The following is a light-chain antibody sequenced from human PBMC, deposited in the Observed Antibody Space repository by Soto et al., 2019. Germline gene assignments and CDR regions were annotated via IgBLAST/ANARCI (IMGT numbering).Light chain of an antibody. Sequence: EIVVTQSPGTLSLSPGERASLSCRASQSVISSYLAWYQQKPGQAPRLLIYGASNRATGIPDRFSGSGSGTDFTLTISRLEPEDFAMYFCQQYHSSPPTFTFGQGTKLEI. V-gene: IGKV3-20*01. CDR3: QQYHSSPPTFT. CDR1: QSVISSY. J-gene: IGKJ2*01. CDR2: GAS.